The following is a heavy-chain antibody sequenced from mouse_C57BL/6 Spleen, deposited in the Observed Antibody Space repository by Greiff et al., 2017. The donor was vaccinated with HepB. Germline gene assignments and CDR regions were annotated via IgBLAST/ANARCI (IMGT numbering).Heavy chain of an antibody. CDR2: IWSGGST. CDR3: ARYLLGAMDC. Sequence: QVQLKESGPGLVQPSQSLSITCTVSGFSLTSYGIHWVRQSPGKGLEWLGVIWSGGSTDYNAAFISRLSTSKDNSKSQVFFKMNSLRADDTAIYYCARYLLGAMDCWGQGTSVTVSS. V-gene: IGHV2-2*01. D-gene: IGHD1-1*01. J-gene: IGHJ4*01. CDR1: GFSLTSYG.